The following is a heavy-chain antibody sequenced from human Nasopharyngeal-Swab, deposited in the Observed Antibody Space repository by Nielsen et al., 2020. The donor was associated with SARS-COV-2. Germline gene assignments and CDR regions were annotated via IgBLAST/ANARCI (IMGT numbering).Heavy chain of an antibody. CDR2: ISHSGTS. CDR3: ARGGPPGHYYHYYGLDV. V-gene: IGHV4-34*01. Sequence: WIRQPPGKGLEWIGEISHSGTSKYNPALKSRVTISADTSKNQVSLKLRSVTAADRGVYYCARGGPPGHYYHYYGLDVWGQGTTVTVSS. D-gene: IGHD1-14*01. J-gene: IGHJ6*02.